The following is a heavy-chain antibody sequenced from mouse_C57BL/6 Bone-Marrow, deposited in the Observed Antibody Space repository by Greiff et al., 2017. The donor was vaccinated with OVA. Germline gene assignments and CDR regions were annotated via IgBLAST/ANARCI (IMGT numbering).Heavy chain of an antibody. CDR2: IYPGSGNT. V-gene: IGHV1-76*01. CDR3: AGDRDWGFDY. Sequence: QVQLQQSGAELVRPGASVKLSCKASGYTFTDYYINWVKQRPGQGLEWIARIYPGSGNTYYNEKFKGKATLTAEKSSSTAYMQLSSLTSEDSAVYVCAGDRDWGFDYWGQGTTLTVSS. D-gene: IGHD4-1*01. J-gene: IGHJ2*01. CDR1: GYTFTDYY.